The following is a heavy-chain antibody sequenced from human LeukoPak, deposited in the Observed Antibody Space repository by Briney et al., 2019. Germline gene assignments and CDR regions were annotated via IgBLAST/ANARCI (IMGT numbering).Heavy chain of an antibody. V-gene: IGHV3-30*02. CDR2: IRYDGSNK. D-gene: IGHD5/OR15-5a*01. J-gene: IGHJ6*02. CDR1: GFTFSTYG. Sequence: GGSLRLSCAASGFTFSTYGMHWVRQAPGKGLEWVAFIRYDGSNKYYADSVKGRFTISRDISRDTVYLQMNSLRAEDTAVYYCARVTGLIVSETLVNGMDVWGQGTTVTVSS. CDR3: ARVTGLIVSETLVNGMDV.